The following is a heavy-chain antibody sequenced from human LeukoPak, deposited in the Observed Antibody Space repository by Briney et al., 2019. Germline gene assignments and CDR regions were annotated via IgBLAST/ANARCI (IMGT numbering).Heavy chain of an antibody. CDR2: ISAYNGNT. D-gene: IGHD3-3*01. V-gene: IGHV1-18*01. CDR3: ARNPYYDSINAFDI. J-gene: IGHJ3*02. CDR1: GYTFTSYG. Sequence: APVKVSCKASGYTFTSYGISWVRQAPGQGLEWMGWISAYNGNTNYAQKLQGRVAMTTDTSTSTAYMELRSPRSDDTAVYYCARNPYYDSINAFDIWGQGTMVTVSS.